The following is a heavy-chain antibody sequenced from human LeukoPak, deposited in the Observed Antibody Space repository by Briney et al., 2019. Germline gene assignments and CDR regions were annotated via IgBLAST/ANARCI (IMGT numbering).Heavy chain of an antibody. CDR2: IFPGDSDT. CDR3: ARHSPNYCGSGSLNDY. CDR1: GYSFTSYW. V-gene: IGHV5-51*01. Sequence: GESLQISSHGSGYSFTSYWIGWVRPMPGKGLEWMGIIFPGDSDTRYRPSFQGQVTISADQSISTAYLQWSSLNASDTAMYDCARHSPNYCGSGSLNDYWGQGTMVTVSS. J-gene: IGHJ4*02. D-gene: IGHD3-10*01.